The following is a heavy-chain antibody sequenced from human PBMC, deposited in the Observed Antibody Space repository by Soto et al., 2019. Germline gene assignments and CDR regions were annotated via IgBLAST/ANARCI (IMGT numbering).Heavy chain of an antibody. CDR1: GYSFTSYW. CDR3: VRHMHYGSGSYLDPWDYYYYDMDV. J-gene: IGHJ6*03. Sequence: PGESLKISCKGSGYSFTSYWIGWVLQMPGKGLEWMGVIYPGDSDTRYSPSFQGQVTISADTSISTAYLQWSSLKASDNAMYYCVRHMHYGSGSYLDPWDYYYYDMDVWGKETTVTVSS. D-gene: IGHD3-10*01. CDR2: IYPGDSDT. V-gene: IGHV5-51*01.